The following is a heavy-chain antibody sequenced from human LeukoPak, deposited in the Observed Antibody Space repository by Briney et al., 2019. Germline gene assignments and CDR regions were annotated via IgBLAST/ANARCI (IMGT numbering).Heavy chain of an antibody. CDR1: GYTFTDYY. Sequence: ASVKVSCKAFGYTFTDYYLHWVRLGPGPGLEWMGRIHTKNGGTTYAQDFQGRVTMTSDTSISTVYMELNSLSSDDKAVYYCARPYQLPNWFDPWGQGTLVTVSS. J-gene: IGHJ5*02. D-gene: IGHD2-2*01. V-gene: IGHV1-2*02. CDR2: IHTKNGGT. CDR3: ARPYQLPNWFDP.